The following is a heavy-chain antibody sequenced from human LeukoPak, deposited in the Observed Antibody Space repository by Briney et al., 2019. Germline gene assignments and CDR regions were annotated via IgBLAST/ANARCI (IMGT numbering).Heavy chain of an antibody. V-gene: IGHV3-23*01. CDR2: ISGSGGST. CDR3: AKDRGITISYYFDY. Sequence: AISGSGGSTYYADSVKGRFTISRDNSKNTLYLQMNSLRAEDTAVYYCAKDRGITISYYFDYWGQGTLVTVSS. D-gene: IGHD3-9*01. J-gene: IGHJ4*02.